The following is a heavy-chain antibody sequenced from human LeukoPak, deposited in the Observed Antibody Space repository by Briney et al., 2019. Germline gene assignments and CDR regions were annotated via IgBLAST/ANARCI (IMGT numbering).Heavy chain of an antibody. CDR3: ARGGTPGYSSGRIYY. D-gene: IGHD6-19*01. V-gene: IGHV3-53*04. CDR1: GFTLSSNY. Sequence: PGGSLRLSCVASGFTLSSNYMSWVRQAPGKGLEWVSVIYSAGNTYYADSVKGRFTISRHNSENTLYLHMNSLRVEDTAVYFCARGGTPGYSSGRIYYWGQGTLVTVSS. CDR2: IYSAGNT. J-gene: IGHJ4*02.